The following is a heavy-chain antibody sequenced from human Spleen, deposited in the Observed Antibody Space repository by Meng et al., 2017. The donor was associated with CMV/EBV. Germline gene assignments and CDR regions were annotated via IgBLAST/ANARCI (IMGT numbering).Heavy chain of an antibody. J-gene: IGHJ4*02. CDR3: ARDGPYYYDSSGYSQFDY. D-gene: IGHD3-22*01. Sequence: TFSSYSMNWVRQAPGKGLEWVSSISSSSSYIYYADSVKGRFTISRDNAKNSLYLQMNSLRAEDTAVYYCARDGPYYYDSSGYSQFDYWGQGTLVTVSS. V-gene: IGHV3-21*01. CDR2: ISSSSSYI. CDR1: TFSSYS.